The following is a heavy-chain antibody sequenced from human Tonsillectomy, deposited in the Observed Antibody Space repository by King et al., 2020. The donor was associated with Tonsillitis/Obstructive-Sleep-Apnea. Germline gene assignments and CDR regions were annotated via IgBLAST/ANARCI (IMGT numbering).Heavy chain of an antibody. CDR3: ARDSISHYXDXSTYYTFDX. Sequence: VQLVESGAEVKKPGASVKVSCKAXGYTFTSYGISWVRQAPGQXLEWMGWISAYNGDTNYAQXLXGRVTMXTDTSTXKAHMELRSLRAVETXVYYCARDSISHYXDXSTYYTFDXWGQXXXVTXSS. CDR1: GYTFTSYG. J-gene: IGHJ4*02. D-gene: IGHD3-22*01. CDR2: ISAYNGDT. V-gene: IGHV1-18*01.